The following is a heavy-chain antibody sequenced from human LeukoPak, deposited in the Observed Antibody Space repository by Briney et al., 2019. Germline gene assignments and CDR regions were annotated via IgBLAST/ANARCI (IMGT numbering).Heavy chain of an antibody. V-gene: IGHV3-21*01. J-gene: IGHJ4*02. CDR3: ASGYYYDSSGYYLVPFDY. CDR2: ISSSSSYI. CDR1: GFTFSSYS. D-gene: IGHD3-22*01. Sequence: GGSLRLSCAASGFTFSSYSMNWVRQAPGKGLEWVSSISSSSSYIYYADSVKGRFTISRDNAKNSLYLQMNSLRAEDTAVYYCASGYYYDSSGYYLVPFDYWGQGSLVTVSS.